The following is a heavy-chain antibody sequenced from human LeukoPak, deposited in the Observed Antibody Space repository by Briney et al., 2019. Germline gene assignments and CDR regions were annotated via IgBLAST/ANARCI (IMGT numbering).Heavy chain of an antibody. CDR1: GFTFSSYW. CDR2: IKQDGSEK. CDR3: AGSLAYCGGDCRLGDY. V-gene: IGHV3-7*01. Sequence: GGSLRLSCAASGFTFSSYWMSWVRQAPGKGLEWVANIKQDGSEKYYVDSAKGRFTISRDNAKNSLYLQMNSLRAEDTAVYYCAGSLAYCGGDCRLGDYWGQGTLVTVSS. J-gene: IGHJ4*02. D-gene: IGHD2-21*02.